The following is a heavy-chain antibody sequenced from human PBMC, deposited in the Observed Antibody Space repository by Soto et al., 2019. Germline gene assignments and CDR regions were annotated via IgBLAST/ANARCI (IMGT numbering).Heavy chain of an antibody. D-gene: IGHD2-21*02. J-gene: IGHJ6*02. CDR1: GGSISSYY. CDR2: IYTSGST. CDR3: ASDGGNSPYYYYYGMDV. Sequence: KASETLSLTCTVSGGSISSYYWSWIRQPAGKGLEWIGRIYTSGSTNYNPSLKSRVTMSVDTSKNQFSLKLSSVTAADTAVYYCASDGGNSPYYYYYGMDVWGQGTTVTV. V-gene: IGHV4-4*07.